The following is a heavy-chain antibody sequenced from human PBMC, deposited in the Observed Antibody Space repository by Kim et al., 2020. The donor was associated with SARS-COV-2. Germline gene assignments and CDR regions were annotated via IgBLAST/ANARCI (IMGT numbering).Heavy chain of an antibody. D-gene: IGHD6-13*01. Sequence: ASVKVSCKASGYTFTSYGISWVRQAPGQGLEWMGWISAYNGNTNYAQKLQGRVTMTTDTSTSTAYMELRSLRSDDTAVYYCARDMAAAGSGTRMVGMGSDYWGQGTLVTVSS. CDR2: ISAYNGNT. CDR1: GYTFTSYG. J-gene: IGHJ4*02. V-gene: IGHV1-18*01. CDR3: ARDMAAAGSGTRMVGMGSDY.